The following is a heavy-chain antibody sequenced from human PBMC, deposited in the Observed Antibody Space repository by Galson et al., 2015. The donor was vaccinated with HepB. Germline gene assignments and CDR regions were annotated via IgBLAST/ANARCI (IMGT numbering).Heavy chain of an antibody. J-gene: IGHJ4*02. D-gene: IGHD4-17*01. CDR3: ANLYGVLVDY. CDR2: ISSSSSTI. V-gene: IGHV3-48*04. Sequence: SLRLSCAASGFTFSSYSMNWVRQAPGKGLEWVSYISSSSSTIYYADSVKGRFTISRDNAKNSLYLQMNSLRAEDTAVYYCANLYGVLVDYWGQGTLVTVSS. CDR1: GFTFSSYS.